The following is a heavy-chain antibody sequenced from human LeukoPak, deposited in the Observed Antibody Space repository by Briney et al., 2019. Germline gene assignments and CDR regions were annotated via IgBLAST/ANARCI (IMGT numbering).Heavy chain of an antibody. D-gene: IGHD2-2*01. Sequence: GGSLRLSCAAPGFTFSSYWMTWVRQAPGKGLEWVANIKQDGGVKYYMDSAKGRFTLSRDNAKSSLYLQMNSLRVEDTAMYFCARTVVVVVGASDYFDYWGQGTLVTVSS. J-gene: IGHJ4*02. CDR2: IKQDGGVK. CDR1: GFTFSSYW. CDR3: ARTVVVVVGASDYFDY. V-gene: IGHV3-7*03.